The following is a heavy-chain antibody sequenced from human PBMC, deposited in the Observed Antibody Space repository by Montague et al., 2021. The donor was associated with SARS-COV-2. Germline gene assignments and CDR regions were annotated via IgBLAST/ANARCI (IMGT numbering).Heavy chain of an antibody. Sequence: SLRLSCAASGFTFRSYWMHWVRQVPGRGLVWVSRVRPDGTSTHYAASVKGRFIISRDNAKSTLSLGMTNPRVDDTAIYYCVRPLWFGDSDYYFESWGQGTLVSVSS. J-gene: IGHJ4*02. CDR2: VRPDGTST. CDR3: VRPLWFGDSDYYFES. V-gene: IGHV3-74*01. CDR1: GFTFRSYW. D-gene: IGHD3-10*01.